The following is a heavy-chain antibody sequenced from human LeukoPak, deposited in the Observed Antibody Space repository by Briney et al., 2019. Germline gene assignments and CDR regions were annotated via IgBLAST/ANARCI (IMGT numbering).Heavy chain of an antibody. V-gene: IGHV3-21*01. Sequence: GGSLRLSCAASGFTFGAYTINWVRQAPGKGLEWVSCIFSRSESILYADSVKGRFTISRDNAKNTVYVQMSSLRAEDTAVYYCARENYHGLDVWGQGTTVTVSS. CDR1: GFTFGAYT. CDR3: ARENYHGLDV. CDR2: IFSRSESI. J-gene: IGHJ6*02.